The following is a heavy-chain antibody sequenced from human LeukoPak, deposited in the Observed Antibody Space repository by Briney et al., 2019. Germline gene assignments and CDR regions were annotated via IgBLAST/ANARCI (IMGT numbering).Heavy chain of an antibody. D-gene: IGHD3-3*01. CDR2: IIPIFGTA. J-gene: IGHJ4*02. CDR1: GGTFSSYA. CDR3: ARERGRLRFLEWFFDY. V-gene: IGHV1-69*05. Sequence: SVKVSCKASGGTFSSYAISWVRQAPGQGLEWMGGIIPIFGTANYAQKFQGRVTITTDESTSTAYMELSSLRFEDTAVYYCARERGRLRFLEWFFDYWGQGTLVTVSS.